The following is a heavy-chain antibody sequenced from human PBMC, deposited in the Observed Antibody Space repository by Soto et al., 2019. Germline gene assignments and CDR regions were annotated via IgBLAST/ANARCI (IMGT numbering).Heavy chain of an antibody. CDR1: GGTFSSYA. CDR3: ARDLGSSGYSPHYYFDY. J-gene: IGHJ4*02. D-gene: IGHD3-22*01. V-gene: IGHV1-69*13. CDR2: IIPIFGTA. Sequence: SVKVSCKASGGTFSSYAISWVRQAPGQGLEWMGGIIPIFGTANYAQKFQGRVTITADESTSTAYMELSSLRSEDTAVYYCARDLGSSGYSPHYYFDYWGQGTLVTVSS.